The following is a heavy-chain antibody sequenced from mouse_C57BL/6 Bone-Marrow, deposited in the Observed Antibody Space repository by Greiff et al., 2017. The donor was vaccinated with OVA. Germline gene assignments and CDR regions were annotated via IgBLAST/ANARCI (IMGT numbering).Heavy chain of an antibody. D-gene: IGHD3-2*02. CDR2: INPYNGGT. Sequence: EVQLQQSGPVLVKPGASVKMSCKASGYTFTDYYMNWVKQSHGKSLEWIGVINPYNGGTSYNQKFKGKATLTVDKSSSTAYMELNSLTSEDSAVYYCARRDSSGHYFDYWGQGTTLTVSS. J-gene: IGHJ2*01. V-gene: IGHV1-19*01. CDR3: ARRDSSGHYFDY. CDR1: GYTFTDYY.